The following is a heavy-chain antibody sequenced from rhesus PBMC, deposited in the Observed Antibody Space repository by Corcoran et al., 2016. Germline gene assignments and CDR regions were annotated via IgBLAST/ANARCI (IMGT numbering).Heavy chain of an antibody. V-gene: IGHV4-173*01. Sequence: QLQLQESGPGLVKPSETLSLTCAVSGGSISSNYWSWIRQPPGNGLEWIGRISGSGGSTDYNPSLKSRVTISTDTSKNQFSLKLSSVTAADTAVYYCARDYYNIWTGYYNAFDFWGQGLRVTVSS. CDR3: ARDYYNIWTGYYNAFDF. CDR2: ISGSGGST. J-gene: IGHJ3*01. CDR1: GGSISSNY. D-gene: IGHD3-3*01.